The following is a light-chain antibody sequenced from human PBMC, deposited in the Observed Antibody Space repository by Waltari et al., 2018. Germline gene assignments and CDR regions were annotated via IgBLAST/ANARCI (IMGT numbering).Light chain of an antibody. CDR3: AAWDDSLSGYVV. V-gene: IGLV1-47*01. CDR1: PSHLGNNY. CDR2: RND. Sequence: QSVLTQPPSASQPPGPGVTIPCPGSPSHLGNNYVYWYPRHPGTPPRPLIYRNDQRPSGVPDRFSGAKSGTSASLAISGLRSEDEGDYYCAAWDDSLSGYVVFGGGTKLTVL. J-gene: IGLJ2*01.